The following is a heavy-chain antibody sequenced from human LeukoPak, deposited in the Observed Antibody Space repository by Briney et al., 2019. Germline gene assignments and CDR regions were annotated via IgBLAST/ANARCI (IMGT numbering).Heavy chain of an antibody. Sequence: SVKVSCKASGGTFSSYAISWVRQAPGQGLEWMGGIIPIFGTANYAQKFQGRVTITADESTSTAYMELSSLRSEDTAVYYCATRGYCSGGSCYSLYYYYYMDVWGKGTTVTVSS. CDR3: ATRGYCSGGSCYSLYYYYYMDV. CDR1: GGTFSSYA. D-gene: IGHD2-15*01. V-gene: IGHV1-69*13. CDR2: IIPIFGTA. J-gene: IGHJ6*03.